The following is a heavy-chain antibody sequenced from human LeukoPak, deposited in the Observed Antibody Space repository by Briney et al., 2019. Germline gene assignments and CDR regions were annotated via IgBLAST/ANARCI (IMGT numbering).Heavy chain of an antibody. V-gene: IGHV4-59*12. J-gene: IGHJ3*02. Sequence: SETLSLTCTVSGGSISSYYWSWIRQPPGKGLEWIGYIYYSGSTNYNPSLKSRVTMSVDPSKNQFSLKLSSVTAADTAVYYCARDRGTYYYDSSGYYDAFDIWGQGTMVTVSS. CDR3: ARDRGTYYYDSSGYYDAFDI. CDR2: IYYSGST. D-gene: IGHD3-22*01. CDR1: GGSISSYY.